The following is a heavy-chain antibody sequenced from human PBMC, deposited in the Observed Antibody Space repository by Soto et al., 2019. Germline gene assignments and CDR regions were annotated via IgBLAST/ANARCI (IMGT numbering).Heavy chain of an antibody. V-gene: IGHV1-69*13. Sequence: GASVKVSCKASGGTFSSYAISWVRQAPGQRLEWMGGIIPIFGTANYAQKFQGRVTITADESTSTAYMELSSLRSEDTAVYYCARDGGGIVVVLNYYYYGMDVWGQGTTVTVS. D-gene: IGHD2-2*01. CDR3: ARDGGGIVVVLNYYYYGMDV. J-gene: IGHJ6*02. CDR1: GGTFSSYA. CDR2: IIPIFGTA.